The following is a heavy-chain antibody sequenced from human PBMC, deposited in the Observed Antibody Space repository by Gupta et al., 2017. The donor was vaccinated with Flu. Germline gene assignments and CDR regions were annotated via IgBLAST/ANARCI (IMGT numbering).Heavy chain of an antibody. D-gene: IGHD5-24*01. Sequence: VESGGGVVQPGRSLRISCAAFEFSFSNYGMHWVRQAPGRGLEWVAVISYEGNNKDYAASVKGRFTISRDNSKNTLNLQMNSLRTEDTAVYYCAKDWKLNYNNYGLNVWGQGTTVTVSS. J-gene: IGHJ6*02. CDR1: EFSFSNYG. V-gene: IGHV3-30*18. CDR3: AKDWKLNYNNYGLNV. CDR2: ISYEGNNK.